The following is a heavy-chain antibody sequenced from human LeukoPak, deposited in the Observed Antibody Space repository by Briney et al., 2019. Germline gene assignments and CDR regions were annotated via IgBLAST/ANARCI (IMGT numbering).Heavy chain of an antibody. CDR3: ATPSVLRFLEWLHDPHPADY. J-gene: IGHJ4*02. CDR2: ISGSGGST. Sequence: GGSLRLSCAASGFTFSSYAMSWVRQAPGKGLEWVSGISGSGGSTYYADSVKGRFTISRDNSKNTLYLQMNSLRAEDTAVYYCATPSVLRFLEWLHDPHPADYWGQGTVVTVSS. CDR1: GFTFSSYA. D-gene: IGHD3-3*01. V-gene: IGHV3-23*01.